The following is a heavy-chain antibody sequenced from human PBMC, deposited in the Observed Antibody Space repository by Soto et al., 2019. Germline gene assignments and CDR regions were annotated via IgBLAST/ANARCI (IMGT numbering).Heavy chain of an antibody. J-gene: IGHJ4*02. V-gene: IGHV3-23*01. D-gene: IGHD3-3*01. CDR2: ISGSGGGT. CDR3: AKDALTISTYDFWSGRQYYYDF. Sequence: GGSLRLSCAASGFAFSSYAKSWVSQAPGKGLEWLSVISGSGGGTYYADSVKGRFTISRDNSKNKLYLQMNSLRVEDTAVHYCAKDALTISTYDFWSGRQYYYDFWGQGTLVTVSS. CDR1: GFAFSSYA.